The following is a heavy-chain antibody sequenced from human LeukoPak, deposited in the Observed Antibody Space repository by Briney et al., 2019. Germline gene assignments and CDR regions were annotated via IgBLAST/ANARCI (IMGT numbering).Heavy chain of an antibody. CDR3: ARQFGEYLPYFDY. CDR2: IHSSNSYI. Sequence: PGGSLRLSCAASGFSFSIYSMSWVRQAPGKGLEWVSSIHSSNSYIYYADSVRGRFTISRDSAKNSLYLQMNSLRAEDTALYYCARQFGEYLPYFDYWGQGILVTVSS. CDR1: GFSFSIYS. D-gene: IGHD3-10*01. J-gene: IGHJ4*02. V-gene: IGHV3-21*01.